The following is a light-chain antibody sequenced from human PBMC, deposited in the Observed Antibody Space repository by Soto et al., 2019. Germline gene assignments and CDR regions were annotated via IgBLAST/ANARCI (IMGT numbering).Light chain of an antibody. CDR3: QQYYTYPT. J-gene: IGKJ4*01. CDR1: QSISSW. CDR2: KAS. V-gene: IGKV1-5*03. Sequence: DIQMTQSPSTLSASVGDRVTITCRASQSISSWLAWYQQKPGKAPKLLIYKASTLESGVPSRFSGSGSGTEFNLTISSLQPDDLASYYCQQYYTYPTFGGGTKVEI.